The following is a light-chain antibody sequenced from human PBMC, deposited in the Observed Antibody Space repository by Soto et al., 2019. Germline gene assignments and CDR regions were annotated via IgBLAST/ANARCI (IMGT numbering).Light chain of an antibody. Sequence: EIVMTPSPATLSVSPVERATLSCRASQTVSSNLAWYQQKPGQAPRLLIYGASSRATGIPDRFSGSGSGTDFTLTISRLEPEDFAVYYCQQYGSSSSTFGGGTKVDIK. J-gene: IGKJ4*01. CDR3: QQYGSSSST. CDR2: GAS. V-gene: IGKV3-20*01. CDR1: QTVSSN.